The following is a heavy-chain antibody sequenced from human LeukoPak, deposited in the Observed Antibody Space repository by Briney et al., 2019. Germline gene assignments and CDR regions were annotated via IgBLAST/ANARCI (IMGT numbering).Heavy chain of an antibody. CDR1: GGTFSSYA. CDR3: ARRPYYDLGENGFDY. J-gene: IGHJ4*02. Sequence: SVKVSCKASGGTFSSYAISWVRQAPGQGLEWMGRIIPILGIANYAQKLQGRVTVTADKSTSTAYMELSSLRSEDTAVYYCARRPYYDLGENGFDYWGQGTLVTVSS. D-gene: IGHD3-16*01. CDR2: IIPILGIA. V-gene: IGHV1-69*04.